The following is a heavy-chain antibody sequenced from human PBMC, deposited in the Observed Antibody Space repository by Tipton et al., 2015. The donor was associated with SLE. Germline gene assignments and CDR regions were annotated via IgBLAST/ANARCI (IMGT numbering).Heavy chain of an antibody. Sequence: SLRLSCAASGFTFSSYAMHWVRQAPGKGLEWVAVISYDGSNKYYADSVKGRFTISRDNSKNTLYLQMNSLRAEDTAVYYCAGAPAAFDIWGQGTMVTVSS. CDR3: AGAPAAFDI. CDR2: ISYDGSNK. CDR1: GFTFSSYA. V-gene: IGHV3-30*04. J-gene: IGHJ3*02.